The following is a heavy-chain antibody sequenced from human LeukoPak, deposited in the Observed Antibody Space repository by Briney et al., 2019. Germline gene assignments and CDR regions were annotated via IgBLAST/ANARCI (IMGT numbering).Heavy chain of an antibody. Sequence: ASVKVSCKASGYTFTGYYMHWVRQAPGQGLEWMGWIHPNSGGTNYAQKFQGRVTMTRDTSLSTAYMELSRLRSDDTAVYYCARDAPYQLLINWFDPWGQGTLVTVSS. V-gene: IGHV1-2*02. J-gene: IGHJ5*02. CDR1: GYTFTGYY. CDR3: ARDAPYQLLINWFDP. D-gene: IGHD2-2*01. CDR2: IHPNSGGT.